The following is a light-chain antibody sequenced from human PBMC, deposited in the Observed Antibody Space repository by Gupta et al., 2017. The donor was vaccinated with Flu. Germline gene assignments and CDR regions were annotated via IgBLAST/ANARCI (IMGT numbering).Light chain of an antibody. Sequence: CGGNNIGSKHVHWYQQRPGQAPVLVIYRDTNRPSGIPERFSGSNSGDTATLSISRAQAGDEADYYCQVWDSSSVVFGGGTKLTVL. J-gene: IGLJ2*01. CDR3: QVWDSSSVV. CDR2: RDT. CDR1: NIGSKH. V-gene: IGLV3-9*01.